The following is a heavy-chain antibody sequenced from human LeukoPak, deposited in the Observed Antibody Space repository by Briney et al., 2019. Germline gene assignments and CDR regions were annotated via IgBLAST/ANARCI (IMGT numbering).Heavy chain of an antibody. CDR2: INPNSGGT. Sequence: ASAKVSCKASANTLGYYIHWVRQAPGQGLEWMGWINPNSGGTNYAQKFQGRVTMTRDTSISTAFMELSRLRSDDTAVYYCARDLSITMVRAPFYWGPGTPVTVSS. V-gene: IGHV1-2*02. CDR3: ARDLSITMVRAPFY. J-gene: IGHJ4*02. CDR1: ANTLGYY. D-gene: IGHD3-10*01.